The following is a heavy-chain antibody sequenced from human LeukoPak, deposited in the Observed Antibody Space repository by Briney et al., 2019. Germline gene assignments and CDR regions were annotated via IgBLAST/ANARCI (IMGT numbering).Heavy chain of an antibody. CDR2: IYYSGST. V-gene: IGHV4-31*03. CDR3: AREIRYSLDY. J-gene: IGHJ4*02. CDR1: GGSISSGSYY. D-gene: IGHD5-18*01. Sequence: SETLSLTCTVSGGSISSGSYYWTWIRQHPGKGLEWIGYIYYSGSTYYNPSLKSRVTISVDTSKNQFSLKLSSVTAADTAVYYCAREIRYSLDYWGQGTLVTVSS.